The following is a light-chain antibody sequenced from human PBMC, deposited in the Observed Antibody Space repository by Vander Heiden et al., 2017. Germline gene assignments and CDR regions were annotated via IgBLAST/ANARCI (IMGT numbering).Light chain of an antibody. CDR3: QQDKNWPRIT. V-gene: IGKV3-15*01. J-gene: IGKJ5*01. CDR2: GAS. CDR1: QSVSSN. Sequence: EIVMTQSPATLSVSPGERATLSCRASQSVSSNLAWYQQKPGQAPRLLIYGASTRATGIPARFSGSGYGTEFTLTISSLQSEDFAVYYCQQDKNWPRITFGQGTRLEIK.